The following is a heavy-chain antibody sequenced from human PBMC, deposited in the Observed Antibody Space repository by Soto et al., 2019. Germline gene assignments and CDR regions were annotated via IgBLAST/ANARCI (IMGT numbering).Heavy chain of an antibody. J-gene: IGHJ5*02. D-gene: IGHD3-3*01. V-gene: IGHV1-69*13. CDR3: AKTRDYDFWSGYYNWFDP. CDR1: GGTFSSYA. CDR2: IIPIFGTA. Sequence: SVKVSCKASGGTFSSYAISWVRQAPGQGLEWMGGIIPIFGTANYAQKFQGRVTITADESTSTAYMELSSLRSEDTAVYYCAKTRDYDFWSGYYNWFDPWGQGTLVTVSS.